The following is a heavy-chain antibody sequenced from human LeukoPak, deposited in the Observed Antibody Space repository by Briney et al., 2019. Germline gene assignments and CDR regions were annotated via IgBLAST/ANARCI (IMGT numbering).Heavy chain of an antibody. Sequence: SETLSLTCTVSGGSISSYYWSWIRQPAGKGLEWIGRIYTSGSTNYNPSLKSRVTISVDTSKNQFSLKLSSVTAADTAVYYCARGRGQYQLLYPRFDYWGQGTLVTVSS. V-gene: IGHV4-4*07. D-gene: IGHD2-2*02. J-gene: IGHJ4*02. CDR2: IYTSGST. CDR1: GGSISSYY. CDR3: ARGRGQYQLLYPRFDY.